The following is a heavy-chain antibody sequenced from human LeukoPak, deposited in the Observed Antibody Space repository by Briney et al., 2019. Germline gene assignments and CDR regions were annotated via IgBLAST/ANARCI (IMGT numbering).Heavy chain of an antibody. Sequence: GGSLRLSCAASGFTFSSYWMSWVRQAAGQGLEWVANIKQDGSEKYYVDSVKGRFTISRDNAKNSLYLQMNSLRAEDTAVYYCARVGSPDAFDIWGQGTMVTVSS. CDR2: IKQDGSEK. D-gene: IGHD1-26*01. V-gene: IGHV3-7*01. CDR3: ARVGSPDAFDI. CDR1: GFTFSSYW. J-gene: IGHJ3*02.